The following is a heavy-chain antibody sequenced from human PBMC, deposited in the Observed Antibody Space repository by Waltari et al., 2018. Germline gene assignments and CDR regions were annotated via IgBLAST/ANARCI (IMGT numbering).Heavy chain of an antibody. CDR1: GGSISSYY. V-gene: IGHV4-4*07. CDR2: IYTSGST. D-gene: IGHD3-3*01. CDR3: ARRITIFGVVSPHDAFDI. J-gene: IGHJ3*02. Sequence: QVQLQESGPGLVKPSETLSLTCTVSGGSISSYYWSWIRQPAGKGLEWIGRIYTSGSTNYNPSLKSRVTMSVDTSKNQFSLKLSSVTAADTAVYYCARRITIFGVVSPHDAFDIWGQGTMVTVSS.